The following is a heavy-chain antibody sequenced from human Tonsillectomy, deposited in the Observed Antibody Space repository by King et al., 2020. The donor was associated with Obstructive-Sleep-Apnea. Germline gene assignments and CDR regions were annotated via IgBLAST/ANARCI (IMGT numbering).Heavy chain of an antibody. CDR1: GFTFDDYA. CDR3: AKDMGGYYYPAGGFDY. V-gene: IGHV3-9*01. CDR2: ISWNSGSI. Sequence: VQLVESGGGLVQPGRSLRLSCAASGFTFDDYAMHWVRQAPGKGLDWVSGISWNSGSIGYADSVKGRFTISRDNAKNSLYLQMNSLRAEDTALYYCAKDMGGYYYPAGGFDYWGQGTLVTVSS. J-gene: IGHJ4*02. D-gene: IGHD3-22*01.